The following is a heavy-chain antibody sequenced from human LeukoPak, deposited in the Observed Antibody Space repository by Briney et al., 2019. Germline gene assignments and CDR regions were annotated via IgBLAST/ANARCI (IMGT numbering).Heavy chain of an antibody. V-gene: IGHV3-21*01. CDR2: ISVGAEYI. CDR1: GFTFSTYV. J-gene: IGHJ4*02. CDR3: ARDRGLYGDRIFDY. D-gene: IGHD4-17*01. Sequence: PGGSLRLSCAASGFTFSTYVMNWFRQAPGKGLEWVSTISVGAEYIFYADSVKGRFTISRDNAKNSLYLQMNSLRAEDTAVYYCARDRGLYGDRIFDYWGQGTLVTVSS.